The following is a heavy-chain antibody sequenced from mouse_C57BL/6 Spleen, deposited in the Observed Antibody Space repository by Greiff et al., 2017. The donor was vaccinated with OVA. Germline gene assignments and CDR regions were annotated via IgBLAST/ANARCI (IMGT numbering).Heavy chain of an antibody. D-gene: IGHD4-1*01. Sequence: VQLKESGAELVRPGTSVKMSCKASGYTFTNYWIGWAKQRPGHGLEWIGDIYPGGGYTNYNEKFKGKATLTADKSSSTAYMQFSSLTSEDSAIYYCARSGELGSGYWYFDVWGTGTTVTVSS. V-gene: IGHV1-63*01. CDR1: GYTFTNYW. CDR3: ARSGELGSGYWYFDV. CDR2: IYPGGGYT. J-gene: IGHJ1*03.